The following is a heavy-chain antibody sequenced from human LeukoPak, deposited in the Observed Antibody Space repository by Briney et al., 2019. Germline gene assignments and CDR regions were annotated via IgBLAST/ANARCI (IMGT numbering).Heavy chain of an antibody. CDR3: ARAGAVVENWFAP. Sequence: GAAVKVSCKAAGYTFNTYGITWLRQAPGQGLEWMGGISGYNGKTNYAQKLQDRVTMTTATSTTKAYLELRSLRHEDPGVYSCARAGAVVENWFAPWGQGTLVTVSS. D-gene: IGHD2-15*01. CDR1: GYTFNTYG. J-gene: IGHJ5*02. V-gene: IGHV1-18*01. CDR2: ISGYNGKT.